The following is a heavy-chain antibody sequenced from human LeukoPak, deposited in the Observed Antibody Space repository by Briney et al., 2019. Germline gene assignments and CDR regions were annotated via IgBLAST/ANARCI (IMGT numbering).Heavy chain of an antibody. V-gene: IGHV1-18*01. D-gene: IGHD2-2*01. CDR1: VYTLTRYW. Sequence: GSVKVSCKASVYTLTRYWISWVRPAPGQGREWMGWRIAYNGNTNYAQKLQGRVTMTTDTYKNTAYMELRSLRSDDTAVYYCARHTIYCSSTSCYAPWGQGTLVTVSS. J-gene: IGHJ5*02. CDR3: ARHTIYCSSTSCYAP. CDR2: RIAYNGNT.